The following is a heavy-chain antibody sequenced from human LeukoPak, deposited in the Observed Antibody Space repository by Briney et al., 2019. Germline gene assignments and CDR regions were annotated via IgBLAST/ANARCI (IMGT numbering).Heavy chain of an antibody. J-gene: IGHJ4*02. CDR3: ARDPYDSSGYYYSYFDY. V-gene: IGHV1-46*01. CDR1: GYTFTNYY. CDR2: INPGGDNT. Sequence: ASVKVSCKASGYTFTNYYIHWVRQAPGQGLEWMGLINPGGDNTDYAQNFQGRVTMTRDTSTSTVYMGLSSLRSEDTAVYYCARDPYDSSGYYYSYFDYWGQGTLVTVSS. D-gene: IGHD3-22*01.